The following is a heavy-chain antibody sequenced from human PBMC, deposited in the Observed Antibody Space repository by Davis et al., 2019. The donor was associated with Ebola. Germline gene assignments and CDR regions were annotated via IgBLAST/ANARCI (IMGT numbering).Heavy chain of an antibody. CDR3: AREVVTGSWFDP. CDR1: GFTFSSYA. CDR2: ISYDGSNK. D-gene: IGHD4-23*01. J-gene: IGHJ5*02. V-gene: IGHV3-30-3*01. Sequence: PGGSLRLSCAASGFTFSSYAMHWVRQAPGKGLEWVAVISYDGSNKYYADSVKGRFTISRDNAKKSLYLQMNSLRAEDTAVYYCAREVVTGSWFDPWGQGTLVTVSS.